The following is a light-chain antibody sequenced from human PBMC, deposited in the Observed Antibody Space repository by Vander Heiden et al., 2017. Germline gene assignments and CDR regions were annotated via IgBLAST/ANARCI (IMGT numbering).Light chain of an antibody. CDR3: VLFGKGSWV. CDR2: NTR. CDR1: SGSVSTRHS. J-gene: IGLJ3*02. Sequence: AVVHQQPSFSVSPGGTVSLTCCLRSGSVSTRHSPSWFQQTPGQAPRTLIYNTRTRSAGVPDRCSGSIFGDNAALTITGAEAEDECDFHCVLFGKGSWVFGGGTKLTVL. V-gene: IGLV8-61*01.